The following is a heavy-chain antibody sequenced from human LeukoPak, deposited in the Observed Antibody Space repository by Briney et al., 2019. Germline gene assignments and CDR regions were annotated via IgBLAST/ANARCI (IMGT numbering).Heavy chain of an antibody. CDR2: IKTSGST. V-gene: IGHV4-4*07. CDR3: ARDEPDSSSWYGDAFDI. J-gene: IGHJ3*02. Sequence: SETLSLTFTVSGGSISSYYWSWIRQPPGKGLEWIGRIKTSGSTNYNPSLKSRVTMSLDTSKNQFSLKLSSVTAADTAIYYCARDEPDSSSWYGDAFDIWGQGTMVTVSS. CDR1: GGSISSYY. D-gene: IGHD6-13*01.